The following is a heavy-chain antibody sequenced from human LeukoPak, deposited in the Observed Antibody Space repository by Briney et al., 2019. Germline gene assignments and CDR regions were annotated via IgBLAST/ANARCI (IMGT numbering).Heavy chain of an antibody. CDR3: ARQVPTAAADTRGYFDY. D-gene: IGHD6-25*01. V-gene: IGHV4-39*01. J-gene: IGHJ4*02. CDR1: GGSISSSSYY. Sequence: SETLSLTCTVSGGSISSSSYYWGWIRQAPGKGLEWIVSIFYGGSTHYNPSLKSRATLSVDTSKNQFSLKLTSVTAADAAMYYCARQVPTAAADTRGYFDYWGQGTVVTVSS. CDR2: IFYGGST.